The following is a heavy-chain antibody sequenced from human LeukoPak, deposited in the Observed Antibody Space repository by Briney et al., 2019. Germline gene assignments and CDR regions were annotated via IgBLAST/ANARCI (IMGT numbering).Heavy chain of an antibody. CDR2: IYYSGST. J-gene: IGHJ5*02. V-gene: IGHV4-59*01. D-gene: IGHD2-2*01. Sequence: SSETLSLTCAVYGGSFSSYYWSWIRQPPGKGLEWIGYIYYSGSTNYNPSLKSRVTISVDTSKNQFSLKLSSVTAADTAVYYCARVPGSWYCSSTSCYPNWFDPWGQGTLVTVSS. CDR3: ARVPGSWYCSSTSCYPNWFDP. CDR1: GGSFSSYY.